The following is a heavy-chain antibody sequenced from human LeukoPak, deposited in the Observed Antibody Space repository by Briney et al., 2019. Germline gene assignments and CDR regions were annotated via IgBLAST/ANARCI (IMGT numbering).Heavy chain of an antibody. CDR2: ISGSGVGT. Sequence: GGSLRLPGAAPGFTFRNPAMSWFRQAPGKGLEWASTISGSGVGTYYADSVKGRFTISRDNFKNTLYLQMNSLRAEDTAVYYCAKNNWNDMPFVDDWGQGTLVTVSS. D-gene: IGHD1-20*01. J-gene: IGHJ4*02. V-gene: IGHV3-23*01. CDR3: AKNNWNDMPFVDD. CDR1: GFTFRNPA.